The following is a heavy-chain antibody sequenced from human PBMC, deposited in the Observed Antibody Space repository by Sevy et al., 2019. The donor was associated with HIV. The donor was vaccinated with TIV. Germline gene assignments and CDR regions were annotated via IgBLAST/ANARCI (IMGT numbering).Heavy chain of an antibody. D-gene: IGHD6-19*01. CDR1: GFTFSSYS. V-gene: IGHV3-48*02. J-gene: IGHJ4*02. CDR2: ISSSSSTI. CDR3: ARDYDLKPGIAVAENYFDY. Sequence: GGSLRLSCAASGFTFSSYSMNWVRQAPGKGLEWVSYISSSSSTIYYAASVKGRFTISGDNAKNSLYQQMNSLRDEDTAVYYCARDYDLKPGIAVAENYFDYWGQGTLVTVSS.